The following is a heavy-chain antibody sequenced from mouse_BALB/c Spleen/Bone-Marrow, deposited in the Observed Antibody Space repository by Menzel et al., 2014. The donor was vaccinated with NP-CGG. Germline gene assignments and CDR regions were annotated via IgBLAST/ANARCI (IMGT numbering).Heavy chain of an antibody. Sequence: EVHLVESGGGLVQPGGSLRLSCATPGFTFTDYYMNWVRQPPGKALEWLGFIRNKANGYTTEYSASVKGRFTISRDNSQNILYLQMNTLRAEDSATYYCARDKGRVFFDYWGQGTTLRVSS. J-gene: IGHJ2*01. CDR2: IRNKANGYTT. CDR1: GFTFTDYY. CDR3: ARDKGRVFFDY. V-gene: IGHV7-3*02.